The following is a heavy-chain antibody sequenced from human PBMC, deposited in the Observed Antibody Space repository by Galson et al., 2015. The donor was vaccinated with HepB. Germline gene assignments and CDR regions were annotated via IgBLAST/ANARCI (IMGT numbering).Heavy chain of an antibody. J-gene: IGHJ4*02. D-gene: IGHD3-10*01. Sequence: SVKVSCKASGYTFTGYYMHWARQAPGQGLEWMGRINPNSGGTNYAQKFQGRVTMTRDTSISTAYMELSRLRSDDTAVYYCATQPQGVRGVIRPFDYWGQGTLVTVSS. CDR1: GYTFTGYY. CDR2: INPNSGGT. V-gene: IGHV1-2*06. CDR3: ATQPQGVRGVIRPFDY.